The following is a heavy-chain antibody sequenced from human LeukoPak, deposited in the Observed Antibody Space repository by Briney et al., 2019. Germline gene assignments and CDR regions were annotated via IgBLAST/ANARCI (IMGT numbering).Heavy chain of an antibody. CDR1: GYSFTNYW. Sequence: AESLKISCQVFGYSFTNYWIGWVRQMPGKGLEWMGVIYPGDSDTRYSPSFQGQVTISVDKSISTAYLQWSSMKASDTAMYYCARRSTWFDSWGQGTLVTVSS. J-gene: IGHJ5*01. CDR3: ARRSTWFDS. CDR2: IYPGDSDT. D-gene: IGHD5/OR15-5a*01. V-gene: IGHV5-51*01.